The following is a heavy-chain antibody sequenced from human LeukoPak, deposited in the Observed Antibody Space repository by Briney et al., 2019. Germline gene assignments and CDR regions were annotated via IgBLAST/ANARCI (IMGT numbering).Heavy chain of an antibody. J-gene: IGHJ3*02. V-gene: IGHV4-39*01. CDR2: IYYSGST. CDR3: ARRIGYCSGGSCPDASDI. Sequence: SETLSLTCTVSGGSISSSSYYWGWIRQPPGKGLEWIGSIYYSGSTYYNPSLKSRVTISVDTSKNQFSLKLSSVTAADTAVYYCARRIGYCSGGSCPDASDIWGQGTMVTVSS. CDR1: GGSISSSSYY. D-gene: IGHD2-15*01.